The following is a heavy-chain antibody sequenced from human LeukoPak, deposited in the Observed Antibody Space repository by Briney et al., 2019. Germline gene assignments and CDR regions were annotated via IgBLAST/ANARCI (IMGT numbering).Heavy chain of an antibody. J-gene: IGHJ6*04. CDR1: GFTFSSYW. CDR3: ARGLVVVPAAMAKYYYYGMDV. Sequence: PGGSLRLSCAASGFTFSSYWMSWVRRAPGKGLEWVANIKQDGSEKYYVDSVKGRFTISRDNAKDSLYLQMNSLRAEDTAVYYCARGLVVVPAAMAKYYYYGMDVWGKGTTVTVSS. V-gene: IGHV3-7*03. D-gene: IGHD2-2*01. CDR2: IKQDGSEK.